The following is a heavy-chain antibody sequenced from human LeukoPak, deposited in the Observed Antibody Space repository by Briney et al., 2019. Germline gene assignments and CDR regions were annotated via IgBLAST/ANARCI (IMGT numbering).Heavy chain of an antibody. D-gene: IGHD3-16*01. Sequence: ASVKVSCKGSRYSFTSYWIGWVRQMPGKGLEWMGIIYPGDSDTRYSPSFQGQVTISADKSISTAYLQWSSLKASDTAMYYCARRRGTDAFDIWGQGTMVTVSS. V-gene: IGHV5-51*01. J-gene: IGHJ3*02. CDR1: RYSFTSYW. CDR3: ARRRGTDAFDI. CDR2: IYPGDSDT.